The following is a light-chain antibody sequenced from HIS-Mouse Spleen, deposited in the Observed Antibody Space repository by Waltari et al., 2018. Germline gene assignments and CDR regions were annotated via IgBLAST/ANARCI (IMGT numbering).Light chain of an antibody. J-gene: IGLJ2*01. CDR1: SSDVGGYLY. V-gene: IGLV2-14*03. CDR2: DVS. CDR3: SSYTSSSTLV. Sequence: QSALTQPASVSGSPGQSITISCTGTSSDVGGYLYVSWYQQHPGKAPKLMIYDVSNRPSGVSNRFSGSKSGNTASLTISGLQAEDEADYYCSSYTSSSTLVFGGGTKLTVL.